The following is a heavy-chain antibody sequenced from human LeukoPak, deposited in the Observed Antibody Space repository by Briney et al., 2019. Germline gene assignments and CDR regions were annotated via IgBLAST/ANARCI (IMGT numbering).Heavy chain of an antibody. CDR2: IYYSGST. J-gene: IGHJ3*02. D-gene: IGHD1-26*01. CDR1: GVSISSGGYS. V-gene: IGHV4-30-4*07. Sequence: PSETLSLTCAVSGVSISSGGYSWSWIRQPPGKGLEWSGYIYYSGSTYYNPSLKSRVTISVGKSKNQFSLKLSSVTAADTAVYYCARDSYSGSSDDAFDIWGQGTMVTVSS. CDR3: ARDSYSGSSDDAFDI.